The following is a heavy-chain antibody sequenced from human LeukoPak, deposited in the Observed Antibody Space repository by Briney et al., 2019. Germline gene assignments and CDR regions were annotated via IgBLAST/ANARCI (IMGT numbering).Heavy chain of an antibody. CDR2: IKQDGSEQ. D-gene: IGHD6-13*01. Sequence: GGSLRLSCAASGFTFSTYWMTWVRQAPGKGLEWVANIKQDGSEQYYVDSVKGRFTISRDNAKNSLYLQINSLIAEDTAVYYCARGIATGIDFFDPWGQGTLVTVSS. J-gene: IGHJ5*02. CDR1: GFTFSTYW. CDR3: ARGIATGIDFFDP. V-gene: IGHV3-7*01.